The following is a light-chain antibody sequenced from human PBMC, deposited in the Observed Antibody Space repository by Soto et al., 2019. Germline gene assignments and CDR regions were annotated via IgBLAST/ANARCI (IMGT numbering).Light chain of an antibody. Sequence: DIQMTQSPSSLSASVGDRVTITCRASKSISXFLXXYXXKXGXXXKXXXYAASSLQSGVPSRFSGSEYGTDFTLTISSLQPEDFATYSCQQTYTSPWTFGQGNKVDIK. CDR2: AAS. CDR1: KSISXF. CDR3: QQTYTSPWT. V-gene: IGKV1-39*01. J-gene: IGKJ1*01.